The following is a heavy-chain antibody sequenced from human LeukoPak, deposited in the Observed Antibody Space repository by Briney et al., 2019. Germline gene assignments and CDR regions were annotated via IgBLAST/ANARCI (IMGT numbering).Heavy chain of an antibody. Sequence: SETLSLTCAVYGGSFSGYYWSWIRQPPGKGPEWIGEINHSGSTNYNPSLKSRVTMSVDTSKKQFSLKLSSVTAADTAVYYCARRAGSGSRFTHYYYYYYMDVWGKGTTVTISS. J-gene: IGHJ6*03. CDR2: INHSGST. CDR1: GGSFSGYY. CDR3: ARRAGSGSRFTHYYYYYYMDV. V-gene: IGHV4-34*01. D-gene: IGHD3-10*01.